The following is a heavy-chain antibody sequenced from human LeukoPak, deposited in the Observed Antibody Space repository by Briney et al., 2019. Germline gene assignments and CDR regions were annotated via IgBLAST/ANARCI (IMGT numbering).Heavy chain of an antibody. Sequence: PGGSPRISCAASGFTFSTYNMNWVRQAPGKGLEWVSYISSSSSSIYYADSVKGRFTISRDNAKNSLYLQMNGLRDEDTAVYYCARSGGDSGVAFDIWGQGTMVTVSS. D-gene: IGHD2-21*02. CDR2: ISSSSSSI. CDR3: ARSGGDSGVAFDI. CDR1: GFTFSTYN. J-gene: IGHJ3*02. V-gene: IGHV3-48*02.